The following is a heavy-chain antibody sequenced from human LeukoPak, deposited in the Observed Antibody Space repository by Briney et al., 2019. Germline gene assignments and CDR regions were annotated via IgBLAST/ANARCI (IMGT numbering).Heavy chain of an antibody. J-gene: IGHJ4*02. CDR3: ARGIESYGDYGY. Sequence: SSETLSLTCTVSGGSISGSYWSWIRQPPGKGLEWIAYMYNSGSTNYNPSLKSRVTISIDTSKNQFSLKLSSLTAADTAIYYRARGIESYGDYGYWGQGILVTVSS. V-gene: IGHV4-59*01. D-gene: IGHD4-17*01. CDR2: MYNSGST. CDR1: GGSISGSY.